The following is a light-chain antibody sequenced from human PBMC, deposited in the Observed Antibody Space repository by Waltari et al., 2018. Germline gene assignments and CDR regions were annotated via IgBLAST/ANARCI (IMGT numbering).Light chain of an antibody. CDR3: CSYARSGALV. J-gene: IGLJ3*02. CDR2: WDN. V-gene: IGLV2-23*01. CDR1: SSDVGNYNL. Sequence: QSALTQPASVSGSPGQSITISCTGTSSDVGNYNLVSWYQQHPGKAPKLMLYWDNKRPSGGSNRFSGSKSGNTASLTISVLQAEDEAEYYCCSYARSGALVFGGGTKLTVL.